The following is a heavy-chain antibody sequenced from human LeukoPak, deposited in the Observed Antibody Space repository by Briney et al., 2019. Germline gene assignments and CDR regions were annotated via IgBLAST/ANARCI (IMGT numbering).Heavy chain of an antibody. V-gene: IGHV4-59*01. CDR1: GGSISSYY. CDR2: IYYSGST. CDR3: ASGTLSGSYHFDY. J-gene: IGHJ4*02. Sequence: PSETLSLTCTVSGGSISSYYWSWIRQPPGKGLEWIGYIYYSGSTNYNPSLKSRVTISVDTSKNQFSLKLSSVTAADTAVYYCASGTLSGSYHFDYWGQGTLVTVSS. D-gene: IGHD1-26*01.